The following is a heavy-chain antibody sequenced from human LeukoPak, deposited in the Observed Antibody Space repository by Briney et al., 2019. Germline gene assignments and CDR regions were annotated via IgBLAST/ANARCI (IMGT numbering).Heavy chain of an antibody. CDR2: IIPIFGTA. CDR3: ASYYGDYPSYYYGMDV. CDR1: GGTFSSYA. V-gene: IGHV1-69*06. D-gene: IGHD4-17*01. Sequence: GASVKVSCKASGGTFSSYAISWVRQAPGQGLEWMGGIIPIFGTANYAQKFQGRVTIAADKSTGTAYMELSSLRSEDTAVYYCASYYGDYPSYYYGMDVWGKGTTVTVSS. J-gene: IGHJ6*04.